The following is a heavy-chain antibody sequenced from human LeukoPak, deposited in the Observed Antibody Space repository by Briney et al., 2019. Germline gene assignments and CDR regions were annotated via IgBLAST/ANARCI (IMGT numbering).Heavy chain of an antibody. D-gene: IGHD7-27*01. CDR1: GGTFSSYA. CDR2: IIPILGIA. V-gene: IGHV1-69*04. Sequence: ASVKVSCKASGGTFSSYAISWVRQAPGQGLEWMGRIIPILGIANYAQKFQGRVTITADKSTSTAYMELSGLRSEDTAVYYCAGGRLGKSNDYWGQGTLVTVSS. J-gene: IGHJ4*02. CDR3: AGGRLGKSNDY.